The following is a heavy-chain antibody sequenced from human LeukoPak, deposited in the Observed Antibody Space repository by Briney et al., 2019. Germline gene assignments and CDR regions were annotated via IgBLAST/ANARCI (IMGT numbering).Heavy chain of an antibody. CDR1: GFTFSSNW. D-gene: IGHD2-2*01. V-gene: IGHV3-74*01. CDR3: ARTEYCSPSSCKYASF. CDR2: INSDGSST. Sequence: GGSLRLSCAASGFTFSSNWMHWVRKAPGKGLVWVSQINSDGSSTNYADSVKGRFTISRDNAKNTLYLQMNSLTADDTAVYYCARTEYCSPSSCKYASFWGQGTMVTVSS. J-gene: IGHJ3*01.